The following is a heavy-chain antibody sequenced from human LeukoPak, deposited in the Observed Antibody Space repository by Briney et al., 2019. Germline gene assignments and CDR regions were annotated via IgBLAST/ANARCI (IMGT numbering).Heavy chain of an antibody. CDR1: GGSFSGYY. CDR2: INHSGST. Sequence: RSSETLSLTCAVYGGSFSGYYWSWIRQPPGKGLEWIGEINHSGSTNYNPSLKSRVTISVDTSKNQFSLKLSSVTAADTAVYYCARSTKHLVPFDYWGQGTLVTVSS. V-gene: IGHV4-34*01. D-gene: IGHD6-6*01. CDR3: ARSTKHLVPFDY. J-gene: IGHJ4*02.